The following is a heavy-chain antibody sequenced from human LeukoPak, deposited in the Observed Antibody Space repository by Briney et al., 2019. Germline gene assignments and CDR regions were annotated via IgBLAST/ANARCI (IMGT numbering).Heavy chain of an antibody. V-gene: IGHV3-23*01. D-gene: IGHD1-1*01. CDR3: AKAGIGADGAGFLCEY. CDR1: GFTFSDYA. Sequence: GGSLTLSCAASGFTFSDYAMSWVRQAPGKGLEWVSTASYYVGKQYHADSVSSRFTVSRDNSRNTVSLQMSSLRVEDTGIYYCAKAGIGADGAGFLCEYWGQGTMVTVSS. J-gene: IGHJ4*02. CDR2: ASYYVGKQ.